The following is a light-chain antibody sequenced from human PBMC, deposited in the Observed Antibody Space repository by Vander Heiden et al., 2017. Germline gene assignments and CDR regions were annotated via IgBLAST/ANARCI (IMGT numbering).Light chain of an antibody. CDR1: QSISSY. Sequence: DIQMTQSPSSLSASVGDRVIITCRASQSISSYLNWYQQKPGIAPKLLIYAASSLQSGVPSRFSGSGSGTDFTLTISNLQPEDFATYYCQQSDSTMYTFGQWTKLDIK. CDR2: AAS. V-gene: IGKV1-39*01. CDR3: QQSDSTMYT. J-gene: IGKJ2*01.